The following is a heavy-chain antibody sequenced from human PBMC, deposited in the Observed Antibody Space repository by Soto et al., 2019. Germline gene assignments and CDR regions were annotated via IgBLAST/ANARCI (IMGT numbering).Heavy chain of an antibody. CDR3: VRGDDRVD. CDR1: GFIFSSFT. D-gene: IGHD1-1*01. V-gene: IGHV3-21*01. J-gene: IGHJ4*02. CDR2: ISKSSSIK. Sequence: VGSLRLSCVVSGFIFSSFTMTWVRQAAGMGLQYPASISKSSSIKYSADSVRGRFIISRDNFKASVFLKMYSLRAPDTAMYYCVRGDDRVDWGQGTLVTVSS.